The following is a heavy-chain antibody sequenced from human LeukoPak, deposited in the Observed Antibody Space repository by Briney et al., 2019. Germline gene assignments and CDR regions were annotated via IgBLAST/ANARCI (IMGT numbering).Heavy chain of an antibody. CDR3: ARGKYPASGFDP. D-gene: IGHD2-2*01. CDR1: GYSISSGFY. J-gene: IGHJ5*02. Sequence: PSETLSLTCTVAGYSISSGFYWGWIRQPPGKGLEWIGSIYHSGNTYYNPSLKSRVTISVDTSKNQFSLKLSSVTAADTAVYYCARGKYPASGFDPWGQGTLVTVSS. V-gene: IGHV4-38-2*02. CDR2: IYHSGNT.